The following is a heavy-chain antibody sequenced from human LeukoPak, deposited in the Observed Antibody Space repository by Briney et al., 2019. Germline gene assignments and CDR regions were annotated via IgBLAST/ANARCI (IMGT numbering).Heavy chain of an antibody. J-gene: IGHJ4*02. Sequence: SETLSLTCTVSGGSISSSSYYWGWIRQPPGKGLEWIGSIYYSGSTYYNPSLKSRVTISVDTSKNQFSLKLSSVTAADTAVYYCARGLYCGGDCYTTFDYWGQGTLVTVSS. CDR2: IYYSGST. D-gene: IGHD2-21*02. V-gene: IGHV4-39*07. CDR1: GGSISSSSYY. CDR3: ARGLYCGGDCYTTFDY.